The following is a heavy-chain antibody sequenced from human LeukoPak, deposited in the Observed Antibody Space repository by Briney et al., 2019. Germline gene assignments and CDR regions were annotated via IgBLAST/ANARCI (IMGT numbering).Heavy chain of an antibody. CDR1: GFTFTGYY. CDR2: ISPNSGCT. D-gene: IGHD1-26*01. J-gene: IGHJ4*02. CDR3: ARGRDSGSRTYNFDY. V-gene: IGHV1-2*02. Sequence: ASVKVSCKASGFTFTGYYMHWVRQAPGQGLEWLACISPNSGCTTYAHTFQGSVTLTSDTSITTAYMELNRLRSDDMAVHYCARGRDSGSRTYNFDYWGKGPLVTVSS.